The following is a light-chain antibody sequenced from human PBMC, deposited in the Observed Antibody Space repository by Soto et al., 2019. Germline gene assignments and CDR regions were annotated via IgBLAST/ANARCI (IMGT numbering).Light chain of an antibody. CDR2: DVS. CDR1: SGDVGAYNY. Sequence: QSVLTQPASVSGSPGQSITISCTGTSGDVGAYNYVSWYQQYPGKAPKLMIYDVSNRPSGVSNRFSGSKSGDTASLTISGLQAEDEADYYCSSDTISTTPPYVFGTGTKVTVL. V-gene: IGLV2-14*01. CDR3: SSDTISTTPPYV. J-gene: IGLJ1*01.